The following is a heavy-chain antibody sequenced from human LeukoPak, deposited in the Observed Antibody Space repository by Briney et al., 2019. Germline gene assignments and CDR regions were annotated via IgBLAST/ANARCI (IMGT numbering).Heavy chain of an antibody. D-gene: IGHD3-16*02. V-gene: IGHV1-18*01. CDR3: ARDIGEGYYYYGMDV. Sequence: ASGKVSCKASGYTFTSYGISWVRHAPGQGLEWMGWICAYHGNTNFAQKLHGRVIMTTDTSTSPAFIELRSLRSDDTAVYYCARDIGEGYYYYGMDVWGQGTTVTVSS. CDR1: GYTFTSYG. J-gene: IGHJ6*02. CDR2: ICAYHGNT.